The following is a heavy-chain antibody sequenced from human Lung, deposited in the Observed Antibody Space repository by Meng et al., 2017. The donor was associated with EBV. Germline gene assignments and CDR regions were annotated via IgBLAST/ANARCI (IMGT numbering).Heavy chain of an antibody. V-gene: IGHV3-15*01. D-gene: IGHD1-26*01. CDR2: IKTRTDGGTT. CDR3: TRDSWELDNWFDP. CDR1: GFTFSNAW. Sequence: EVQLVESGGGLVKPGGSVRLSCGASGFTFSNAWMSWVRQAPGKGLEWVGRIKTRTDGGTTDYTAPVKGRFTISRDDSKNTLYLQMNSLKTEDTAVYYCTRDSWELDNWFDPWGQGTLVTVSS. J-gene: IGHJ5*02.